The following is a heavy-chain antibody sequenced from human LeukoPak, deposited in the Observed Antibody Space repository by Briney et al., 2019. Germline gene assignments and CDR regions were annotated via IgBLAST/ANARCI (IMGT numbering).Heavy chain of an antibody. D-gene: IGHD5-12*01. CDR3: ARVGQAGYVGYPLDY. Sequence: PGGSLRLSCAASGFTFSSYWMHWVRQAPGKGLMWVSRINSDGSSTSYADSVKGRFTISRDNAKNTLYLQMNSLRAEDTALFYCARVGQAGYVGYPLDYRGQGTLVTVSS. J-gene: IGHJ4*02. CDR1: GFTFSSYW. CDR2: INSDGSST. V-gene: IGHV3-74*01.